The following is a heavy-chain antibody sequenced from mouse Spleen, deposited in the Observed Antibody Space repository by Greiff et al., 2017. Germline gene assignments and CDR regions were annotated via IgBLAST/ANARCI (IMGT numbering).Heavy chain of an antibody. D-gene: IGHD1-1*01. CDR2: INPNNGGT. Sequence: EVQLQQSGPELVKPGASVKMSCKASGYTFTDYNMHWVKQSHGKSLEWIGYINPNNGGTSYNQKFKGKATLTVNKSSSTAYMELRSLTSEDSAVYYCARGNYYGSSWDWYFDVWGTGTTVTVSS. CDR3: ARGNYYGSSWDWYFDV. V-gene: IGHV1-22*01. J-gene: IGHJ1*03. CDR1: GYTFTDYN.